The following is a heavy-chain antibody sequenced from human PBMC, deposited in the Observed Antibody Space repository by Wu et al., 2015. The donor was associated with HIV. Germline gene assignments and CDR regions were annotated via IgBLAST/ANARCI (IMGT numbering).Heavy chain of an antibody. J-gene: IGHJ4*02. Sequence: QVQLQQWGAGLLKPSETLSLTCTVSGGSISSYYWSWIRQPAGKGLEWIGRIYTSGSTNYNPSLKSRVTMSVDTSKNQFSLKLSSVTAADTAVYYCAREVVYYYDSSGYYPPRYFDYWGQGTLVTVSS. D-gene: IGHD3-22*01. CDR3: AREVVYYYDSSGYYPPRYFDY. V-gene: IGHV4-59*10. CDR1: GGSISSYY. CDR2: IYTSGST.